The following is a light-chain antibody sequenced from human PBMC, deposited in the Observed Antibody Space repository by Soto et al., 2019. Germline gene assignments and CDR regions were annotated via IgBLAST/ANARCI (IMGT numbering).Light chain of an antibody. V-gene: IGLV2-11*01. CDR1: SRDIGVYNY. CDR3: CSYAGTYSYV. CDR2: DVT. J-gene: IGLJ1*01. Sequence: QSVLTQPRSVSGSPGQSVTISCTGTSRDIGVYNYVSWYQQHPGKAPKFIIFDVTKRPSGVPDRFSGSKSSNTASLTISGLQAEDEADYYCCSYAGTYSYVFGTGTKLTVL.